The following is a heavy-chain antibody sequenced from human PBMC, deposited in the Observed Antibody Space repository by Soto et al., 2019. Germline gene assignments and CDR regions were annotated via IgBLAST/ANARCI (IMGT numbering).Heavy chain of an antibody. Sequence: QVQLVESGGGVVQPGRSLRLSCAASGFTFSSYAMHWVRQAPGKGLEWVAVISYDGSNKYYADSVKGRFTISRDNSKNTLYLQMNSLRAEDTAVYYCATYDPIVGVVAAYFDYWGQGTLVTVSS. D-gene: IGHD2-15*01. J-gene: IGHJ4*02. CDR1: GFTFSSYA. CDR3: ATYDPIVGVVAAYFDY. V-gene: IGHV3-30-3*01. CDR2: ISYDGSNK.